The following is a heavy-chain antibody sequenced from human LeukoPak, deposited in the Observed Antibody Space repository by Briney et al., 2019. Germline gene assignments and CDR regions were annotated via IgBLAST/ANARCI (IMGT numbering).Heavy chain of an antibody. V-gene: IGHV1-2*02. CDR3: ARVNTTLDY. Sequence: ASVKVSCKASGGTFNSYAICWVRQAPGQGLEWMGWINLNSGDAKYAQKFQGRVTMTRDTSISTANMGLSRLTSDDTAVYYCARVNTTLDYWGQGTLVTASS. J-gene: IGHJ4*02. CDR1: GGTFNSYA. CDR2: INLNSGDA. D-gene: IGHD1-14*01.